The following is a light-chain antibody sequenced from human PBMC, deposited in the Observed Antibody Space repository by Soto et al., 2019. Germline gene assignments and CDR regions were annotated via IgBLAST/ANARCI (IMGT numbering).Light chain of an antibody. CDR3: QQYAHLPFT. J-gene: IGKJ2*01. CDR1: QDITKY. Sequence: DIQMTQSPPSLSASVGDGVTITCQASQDITKYLNWYQHKPGKAPKLLIDGASNLKAGVSSRCSGSRSGTHFSFTITSLQPEDVATYYCQQYAHLPFTFGQGTKLAI. V-gene: IGKV1-33*01. CDR2: GAS.